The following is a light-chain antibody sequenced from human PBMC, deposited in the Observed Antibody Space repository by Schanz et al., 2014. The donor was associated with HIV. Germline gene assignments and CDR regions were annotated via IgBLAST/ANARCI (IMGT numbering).Light chain of an antibody. CDR2: GTS. CDR1: QNISTS. V-gene: IGKV1-39*01. J-gene: IGKJ1*01. CDR3: QQSYANPRT. Sequence: DIQMTQSPSSLSASIGDRVTLSCRAGQNISTSLNWYQQKPGKAPNLLIYGTSRLQRGVPSRYSGSGSGTDFTLTITSLQAEDFATYYCQQSYANPRTFGQGTKVDVK.